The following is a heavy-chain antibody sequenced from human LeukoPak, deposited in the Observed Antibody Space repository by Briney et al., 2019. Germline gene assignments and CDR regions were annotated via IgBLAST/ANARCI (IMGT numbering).Heavy chain of an antibody. CDR1: GFTFSSYW. V-gene: IGHV3-74*01. J-gene: IGHJ4*02. Sequence: PGGSLRLSCAASGFTFSSYWMHWVRQAPGKGLVWVSRIRGDGTITSYADSVKGRFTVSRDNAKTTLFLQMDSLRDEDTAVYHCARSDYFDYWGQGTPVTVSS. CDR3: ARSDYFDY. CDR2: IRGDGTIT.